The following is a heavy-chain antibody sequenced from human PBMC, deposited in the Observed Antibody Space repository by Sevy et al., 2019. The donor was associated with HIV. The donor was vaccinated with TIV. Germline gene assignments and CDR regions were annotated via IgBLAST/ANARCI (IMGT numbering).Heavy chain of an antibody. CDR2: IHYTGRT. V-gene: IGHV4-59*01. D-gene: IGHD5-12*01. Sequence: SETLSLTCTVSAGSISAYHWSWIRQPPGKGLEWIGYIHYTGRTKYNPSLESRVTISVDTSKNQFSLKLSFVTAADTAVYYCARAPPVRSGDDSLNWFAPWGQGTLVTVSS. CDR3: ARAPPVRSGDDSLNWFAP. CDR1: AGSISAYH. J-gene: IGHJ5*02.